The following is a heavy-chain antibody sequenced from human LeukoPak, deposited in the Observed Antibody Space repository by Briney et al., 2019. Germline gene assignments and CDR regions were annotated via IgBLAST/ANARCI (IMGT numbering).Heavy chain of an antibody. CDR2: ISYDGSNK. CDR3: AKENAGLYNWNDVRPYGMDV. J-gene: IGHJ6*02. V-gene: IGHV3-30*18. D-gene: IGHD1-1*01. CDR1: GFTFSSYG. Sequence: GGSLRLSCAASGFTFSSYGMHWVRQAPGKGLEWVAVISYDGSNKYYEDSVKGRFTISRDNSKNTLYLQMNSLRAEDTAVYYCAKENAGLYNWNDVRPYGMDVWGQGTTVTVSS.